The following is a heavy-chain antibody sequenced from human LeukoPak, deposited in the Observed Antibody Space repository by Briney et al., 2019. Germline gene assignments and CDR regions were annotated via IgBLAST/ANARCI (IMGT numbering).Heavy chain of an antibody. Sequence: PSQTLSLTCTVSGGSISSGGSYWSWIRQRPGKGLEWIGYIYYSGSTNYNPSLKSRVTISVDTSKNQFSLKLSSVTAADTAVYYCARGCGGDCYWPWESERNFDYWGQGTLVTVSS. V-gene: IGHV4-61*08. J-gene: IGHJ4*02. CDR2: IYYSGST. D-gene: IGHD2-21*02. CDR1: GGSISSGGSY. CDR3: ARGCGGDCYWPWESERNFDY.